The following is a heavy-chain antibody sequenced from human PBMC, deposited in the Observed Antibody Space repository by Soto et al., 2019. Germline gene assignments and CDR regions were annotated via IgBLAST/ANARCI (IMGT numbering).Heavy chain of an antibody. Sequence: QVQLVQSGAEVKKPGASVKVSCKASGYTFTDSYIQWVRQAPGQGLEWLGWINPNSGGTHYSDRFQARVTMTRDTSIRTAYMELISLRSDDTAVYYCAREHDDSSSRKAWGQGTLVTVSS. CDR3: AREHDDSSSRKA. D-gene: IGHD6-13*01. V-gene: IGHV1-2*02. CDR1: GYTFTDSY. J-gene: IGHJ5*02. CDR2: INPNSGGT.